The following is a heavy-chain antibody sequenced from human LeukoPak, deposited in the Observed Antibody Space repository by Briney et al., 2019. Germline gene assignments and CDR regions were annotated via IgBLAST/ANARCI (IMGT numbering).Heavy chain of an antibody. J-gene: IGHJ3*02. D-gene: IGHD6-6*01. CDR2: INDSGST. V-gene: IGHV4-59*08. CDR1: GGSISGYY. CDR3: ARGLPSIAALSTI. Sequence: SETLSLTCTVSGGSISGYYWSWIRQPPGKGLEWIGNINDSGSTNYNPSLESRVTISVDTSKNQFSLKLTSVTAADTAVYYCARGLPSIAALSTIRGQGTLVTVSS.